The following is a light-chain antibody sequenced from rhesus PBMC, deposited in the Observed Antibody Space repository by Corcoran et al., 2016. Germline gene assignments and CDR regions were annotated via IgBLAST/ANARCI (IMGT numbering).Light chain of an antibody. J-gene: IGKJ3*01. V-gene: IGKV3-10*01. CDR1: QSVSSY. CDR2: GAS. Sequence: QVILTQSPATLSLSPGERATLSCRASQSVSSYLAWYQKKPGQVPRRLIYGASSRATGIPDRFSGSGSGTDFTLTSSSLEPEDVGVYHCYQHTSGYTFGPGTKLDIK. CDR3: YQHTSGYT.